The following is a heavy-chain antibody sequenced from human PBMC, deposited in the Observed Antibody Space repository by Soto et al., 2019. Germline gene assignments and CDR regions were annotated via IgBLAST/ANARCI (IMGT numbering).Heavy chain of an antibody. D-gene: IGHD5-18*01. CDR3: ARISSVDPYGYVNGGLDV. V-gene: IGHV4-59*01. CDR2: FYHSGNS. Sequence: SETLSLTCSVSGGSIRSYYWSWIRQSPEKGLEWIGYFYHSGNSNYNPSLKSRVTISVDTSKNQLSLSLGSVTAADTAVYFCARISSVDPYGYVNGGLDVWGQGTTVTVSS. CDR1: GGSIRSYY. J-gene: IGHJ6*02.